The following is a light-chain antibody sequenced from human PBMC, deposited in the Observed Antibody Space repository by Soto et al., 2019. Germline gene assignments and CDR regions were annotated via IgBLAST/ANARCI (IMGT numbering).Light chain of an antibody. CDR1: SGDVGVYNY. J-gene: IGLJ1*01. V-gene: IGLV2-14*01. CDR3: SSYTRRILEV. CDR2: EVS. Sequence: ALNQPPSVAELQGQSLPVSCTGNSGDVGVYNYVSLCQQHPGKAPQLMIYEVSNRPAGVSNRFSGSKSGNTASLTISGLQAEDDAEYYCSSYTRRILEVFGNRSKVTVL.